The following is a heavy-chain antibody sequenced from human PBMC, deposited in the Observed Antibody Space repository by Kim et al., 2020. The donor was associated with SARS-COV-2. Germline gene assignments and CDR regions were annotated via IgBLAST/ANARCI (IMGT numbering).Heavy chain of an antibody. J-gene: IGHJ6*02. V-gene: IGHV4-59*08. D-gene: IGHD3-10*01. Sequence: NPSLKSRVTISVDTSKNQCSLNLRSVTAADTALYYCARHDSGTFYYGLDVWGQGTTVTVSS. CDR3: ARHDSGTFYYGLDV.